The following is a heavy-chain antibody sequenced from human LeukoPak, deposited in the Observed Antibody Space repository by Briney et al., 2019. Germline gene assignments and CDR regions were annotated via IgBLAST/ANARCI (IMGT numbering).Heavy chain of an antibody. J-gene: IGHJ4*02. V-gene: IGHV3-23*01. CDR1: GFTFSSYA. CDR3: AKVESSWYGGGYYFGY. CDR2: ISGSGGST. Sequence: GGSLRLSCAASGFTFSSYAMSWVRQAPGKGLEWVSAISGSGGSTYYADSVKGRFTISRDNSKNTLYLQMNSLRAEDTAVYYCAKVESSWYGGGYYFGYWGQGTLVTVSS. D-gene: IGHD6-13*01.